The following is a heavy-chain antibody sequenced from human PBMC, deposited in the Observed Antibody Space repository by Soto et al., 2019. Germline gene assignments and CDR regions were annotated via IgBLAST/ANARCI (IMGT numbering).Heavy chain of an antibody. CDR1: GFTFSSYA. V-gene: IGHV3-23*01. J-gene: IGHJ6*02. Sequence: GGSLRLSCAASGFTFSSYAMSWVRQAPGKGLEWVSAISGSGGSTYYADSVKGRFTISRDNSKNTLYLQMNSLRADDTAVYYCARGGYSGYDPLYYYGMDVWGQGTTVTVSS. CDR3: ARGGYSGYDPLYYYGMDV. CDR2: ISGSGGST. D-gene: IGHD5-12*01.